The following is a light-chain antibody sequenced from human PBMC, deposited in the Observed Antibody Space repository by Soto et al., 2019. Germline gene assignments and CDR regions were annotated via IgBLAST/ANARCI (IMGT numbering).Light chain of an antibody. CDR2: EVS. Sequence: QSVLTQPPSASGSPGQSVTISCTGTSSDVGGYNYVSWYQQHPGKAPKLMIYEVSKRPSGVPDRFSGSKSGNTASLTVSGLQAEDEADYYCSSYASRNHVVFGGGTPLTVL. J-gene: IGLJ2*01. V-gene: IGLV2-8*01. CDR3: SSYASRNHVV. CDR1: SSDVGGYNY.